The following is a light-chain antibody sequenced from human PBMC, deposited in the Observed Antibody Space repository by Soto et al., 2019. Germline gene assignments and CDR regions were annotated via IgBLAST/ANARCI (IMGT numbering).Light chain of an antibody. CDR1: SSNIGSNT. CDR3: AAWDDSLNVV. V-gene: IGLV1-44*01. J-gene: IGLJ2*01. CDR2: SNN. Sequence: QSALTQPPSASGTPGQRVTISCSGSSSNIGSNTVNWYQQLPGTAPKLLIYSNNQRPSGVPDRFSGSKSGTSASLAISALQSEDEADYHCAAWDDSLNVVFGGGTKLTVL.